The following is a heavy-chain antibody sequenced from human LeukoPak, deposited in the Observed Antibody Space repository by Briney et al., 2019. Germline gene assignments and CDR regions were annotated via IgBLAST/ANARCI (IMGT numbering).Heavy chain of an antibody. CDR3: ARAFASGSYYLSELGY. V-gene: IGHV1-18*01. J-gene: IGHJ4*02. D-gene: IGHD3-10*01. CDR1: GYTFTSYG. CDR2: ISAYNGNT. Sequence: ASVKVSCKASGYTFTSYGISWVRQAPGQGLEWMGWISAYNGNTNYAQKLQGRVTMTTDTSTSTAYMELRSLRSDDTAVYYCARAFASGSYYLSELGYWGQGTLVTVSS.